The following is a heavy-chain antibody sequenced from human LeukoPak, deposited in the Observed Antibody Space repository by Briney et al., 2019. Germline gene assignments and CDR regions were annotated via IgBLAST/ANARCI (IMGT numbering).Heavy chain of an antibody. Sequence: GGSLRLSCAASGFTFSSYGMHWVRQAPGKGLEWVAFIRYDRSNKYYADSVKGRFTISRDNSKNTLYLQMNSLRAEDTAVYYCAKDSAPSSSWDIIDYWGQGTLVIVSS. CDR1: GFTFSSYG. D-gene: IGHD6-13*01. CDR2: IRYDRSNK. V-gene: IGHV3-30*02. CDR3: AKDSAPSSSWDIIDY. J-gene: IGHJ4*02.